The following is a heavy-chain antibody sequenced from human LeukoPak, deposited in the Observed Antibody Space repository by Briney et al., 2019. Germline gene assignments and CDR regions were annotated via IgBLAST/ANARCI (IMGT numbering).Heavy chain of an antibody. CDR1: GFTFSSYS. Sequence: GGSLRLSCAASGFTFSSYSMNWVRQAPGKGLEWVSSISSSSSYIYYADSVKGRFTISRDNAKNSLYPQMNSLRAEDTAVYYCARAGNYYDSSGYYHAEDAFDIWGQGTMVTVSS. CDR3: ARAGNYYDSSGYYHAEDAFDI. D-gene: IGHD3-22*01. CDR2: ISSSSSYI. J-gene: IGHJ3*02. V-gene: IGHV3-21*01.